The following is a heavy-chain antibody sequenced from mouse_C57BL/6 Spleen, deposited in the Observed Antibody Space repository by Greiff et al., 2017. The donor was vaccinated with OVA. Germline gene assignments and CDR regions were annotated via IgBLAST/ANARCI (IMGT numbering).Heavy chain of an antibody. V-gene: IGHV1-81*01. J-gene: IGHJ2*01. Sequence: QVQLQQSGAELARPGASVKLSCKASGYTFTSYGISWVKQRTGQGLEWIGDIYPRSGNTYYNEKFKGKATLTANKSSSKAYMALRSLTSEDSAVYFCARGDTGTKDYWGQGTTLTVSS. CDR2: IYPRSGNT. CDR1: GYTFTSYG. CDR3: ARGDTGTKDY. D-gene: IGHD4-1*01.